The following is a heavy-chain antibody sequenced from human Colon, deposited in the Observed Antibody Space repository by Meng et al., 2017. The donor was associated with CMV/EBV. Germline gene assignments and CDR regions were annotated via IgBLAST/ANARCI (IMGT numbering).Heavy chain of an antibody. CDR3: ALARAISPF. V-gene: IGHV1-46*01. CDR2: INPSSGTT. D-gene: IGHD1-26*01. J-gene: IGHJ4*02. Sequence: NVSCNASGYIFTNFYIHWVRQAPGQGLEWLVIINPSSGTTNYAQKFLARITMTRDTSTSTVYMELSSLRSEDTAIYYCALARAISPFWGQGTLVTVSS. CDR1: GYIFTNFY.